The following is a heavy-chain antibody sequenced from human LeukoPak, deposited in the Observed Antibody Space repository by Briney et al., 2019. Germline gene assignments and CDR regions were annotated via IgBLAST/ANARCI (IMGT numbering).Heavy chain of an antibody. Sequence: GGSLRLPCAASGFTFNNYAMSWVRQAPGKGLEWVSAISASGGTTYYADSVKGRFTISRDNSENTLFLQMNSLRAEDTAVYYCAKEPREYCSSTSCPNWFDSWGQGTLVTVSS. CDR3: AKEPREYCSSTSCPNWFDS. J-gene: IGHJ5*01. CDR2: ISASGGTT. CDR1: GFTFNNYA. V-gene: IGHV3-23*01. D-gene: IGHD2-2*01.